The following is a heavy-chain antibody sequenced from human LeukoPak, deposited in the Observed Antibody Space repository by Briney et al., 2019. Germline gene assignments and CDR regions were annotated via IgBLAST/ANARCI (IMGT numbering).Heavy chain of an antibody. CDR2: INPSGGST. Sequence: ASVKVSCKASGYTFTSYYMHWVRQAPRQGLEWIGIINPSGGSTSYAQKFQGRVTMTRNTSISTAYMELSSLRSEDTAVYYCARDRSGDDDFWSGYYTNYFDPWGQGTLVTVSS. D-gene: IGHD3-3*01. CDR3: ARDRSGDDDFWSGYYTNYFDP. CDR1: GYTFTSYY. V-gene: IGHV1-46*01. J-gene: IGHJ5*02.